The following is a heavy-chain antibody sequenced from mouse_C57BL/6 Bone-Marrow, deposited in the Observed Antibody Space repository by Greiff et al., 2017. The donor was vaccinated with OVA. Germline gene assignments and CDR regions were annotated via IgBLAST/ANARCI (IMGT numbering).Heavy chain of an antibody. CDR3: APHYGSNYYAMDY. CDR2: IYPGDGDT. V-gene: IGHV1-82*01. J-gene: IGHJ4*01. Sequence: VQLQQSGPELVKPGASVKISCKASGYAFSSSWMNWVKQRPGKGLEWIGRIYPGDGDTNYNGKFKGKATLTADKSSSTAYMQLSSLTSEDSAVYFCAPHYGSNYYAMDYWGQGTSVTVSS. CDR1: GYAFSSSW. D-gene: IGHD1-1*01.